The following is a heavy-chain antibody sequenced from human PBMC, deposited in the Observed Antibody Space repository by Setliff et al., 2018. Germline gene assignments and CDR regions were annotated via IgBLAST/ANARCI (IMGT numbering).Heavy chain of an antibody. CDR2: ISGYGSRT. CDR3: IRDTSGRDAFDI. J-gene: IGHJ3*02. CDR1: GFTFSSYA. Sequence: PGGSLRLSCAASGFTFSSYAMTWVRQAPGKGLEWVSGISGYGSRTYYADSVKGRFTISRDNSKNTLYLQMNSLRAEDTAVYYCIRDTSGRDAFDIWGQGTMVTVSS. D-gene: IGHD6-19*01. V-gene: IGHV3-23*01.